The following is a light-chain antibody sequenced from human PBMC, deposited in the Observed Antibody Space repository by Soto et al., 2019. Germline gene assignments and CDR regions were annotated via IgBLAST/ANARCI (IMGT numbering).Light chain of an antibody. CDR3: HSYASSSTAYV. J-gene: IGLJ1*01. V-gene: IGLV2-14*01. Sequence: QSVLTQPASVSGSPGQSVTISCTGTSCDVGGYNYVSWYQQHPGTAPKLMIYEVTNRPSGVPDRFSGSKSGNTASLAISGLQAEDEADYYCHSYASSSTAYVFGTGTKLTVL. CDR1: SCDVGGYNY. CDR2: EVT.